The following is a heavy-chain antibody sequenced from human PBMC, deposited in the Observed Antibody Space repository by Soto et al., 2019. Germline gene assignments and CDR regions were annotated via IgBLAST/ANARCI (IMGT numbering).Heavy chain of an antibody. V-gene: IGHV1-18*01. J-gene: IGHJ3*02. CDR2: ISAYNGNT. CDR1: GYTFTSYG. D-gene: IGHD3-22*01. CDR3: ARYYYDSSGYFFEGRTDALDI. Sequence: GASVKVSCKASGYTFTSYGISWVRQAPGQGLEWMGWISAYNGNTNYAQKLQGRVTMTTDTSTSTAYMELRSLRSDDTAVYYCARYYYDSSGYFFEGRTDALDIWGQGTMVTVSS.